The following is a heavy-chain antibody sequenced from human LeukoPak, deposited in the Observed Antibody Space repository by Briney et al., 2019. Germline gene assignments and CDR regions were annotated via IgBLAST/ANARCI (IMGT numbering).Heavy chain of an antibody. D-gene: IGHD6-6*01. CDR2: ISGSGGST. CDR1: GFTFSSYG. J-gene: IGHJ4*02. Sequence: PGGSLRLFCAASGFTFSSYGMHWVRQAPGKGLEWVSAISGSGGSTYYADSVKGRFTISRDNSKNTLYLQMNSLRAEDTAVYYCAKNRPSSSDYWGQGTLVTVSS. V-gene: IGHV3-23*01. CDR3: AKNRPSSSDY.